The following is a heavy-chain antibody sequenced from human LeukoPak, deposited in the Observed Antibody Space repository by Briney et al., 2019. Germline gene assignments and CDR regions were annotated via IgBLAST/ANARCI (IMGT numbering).Heavy chain of an antibody. CDR1: GFTFSSYW. D-gene: IGHD5-18*01. CDR2: IKGDERST. Sequence: GGSLRLSCAASGFTFSSYWLHWVRQAPGKGLVWVSRIKGDERSTNYADSVKGRFTISRDNAKNTVYLKMNSLRAEDTAVYYCVRGQLWSYYHDYWGQGTLVTVSS. J-gene: IGHJ4*02. CDR3: VRGQLWSYYHDY. V-gene: IGHV3-74*01.